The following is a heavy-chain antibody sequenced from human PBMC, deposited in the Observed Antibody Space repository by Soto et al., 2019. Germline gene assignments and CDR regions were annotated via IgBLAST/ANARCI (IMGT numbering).Heavy chain of an antibody. V-gene: IGHV5-51*01. CDR3: ARSEEDRDYYYRMDV. Sequence: PGESLKISCKGSGYSFTSYWIGWVRQMPGKGLEWMGIIYPGDSDTRYSPSFQGQVTISADKSISTAYLQWSSLKASVTAMYYCARSEEDRDYYYRMDVWGQGTTVTVSS. CDR2: IYPGDSDT. CDR1: GYSFTSYW. J-gene: IGHJ6*02.